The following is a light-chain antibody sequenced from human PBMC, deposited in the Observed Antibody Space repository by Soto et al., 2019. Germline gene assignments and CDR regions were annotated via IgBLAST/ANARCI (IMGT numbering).Light chain of an antibody. CDR2: AAS. CDR3: QQSYSPLLA. J-gene: IGKJ4*01. Sequence: DIEMIQSPPSLSASVGDRITITCRASQSITSYLNWFQQKPGKAPNLLIFAASILQSGVPSRFSGSGSGTDFTLTINSLQPEDSATYYCQQSYSPLLAFGGGTKVEV. CDR1: QSITSY. V-gene: IGKV1-39*01.